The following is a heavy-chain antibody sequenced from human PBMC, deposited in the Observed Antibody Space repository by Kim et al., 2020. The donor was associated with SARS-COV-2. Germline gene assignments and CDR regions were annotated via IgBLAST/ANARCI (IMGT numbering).Heavy chain of an antibody. CDR2: ET. V-gene: IGHV1-24*01. Sequence: ETTYAQKFQGRVTMTEDTSTDTAYMELSSLRSEDTAVYYCATDRGDYFDYWGQGTLVTVSS. J-gene: IGHJ4*02. CDR3: ATDRGDYFDY. D-gene: IGHD4-17*01.